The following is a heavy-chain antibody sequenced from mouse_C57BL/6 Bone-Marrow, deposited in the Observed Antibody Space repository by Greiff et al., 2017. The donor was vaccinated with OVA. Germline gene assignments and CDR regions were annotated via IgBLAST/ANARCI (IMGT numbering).Heavy chain of an antibody. CDR2: IRSKSNNYAT. J-gene: IGHJ1*03. V-gene: IGHV10-1*01. Sequence: EVQLVESGGGLVQPKGSLKLSCAASGFSFNTYAMNWVRQAPGKGLEWVARIRSKSNNYATYYADSVKDRFTISRDDSESMLYLQMNNLKTEDTAMYYCVRHEASYDWYFDVWGTGTTVTVSS. CDR1: GFSFNTYA. D-gene: IGHD1-1*01. CDR3: VRHEASYDWYFDV.